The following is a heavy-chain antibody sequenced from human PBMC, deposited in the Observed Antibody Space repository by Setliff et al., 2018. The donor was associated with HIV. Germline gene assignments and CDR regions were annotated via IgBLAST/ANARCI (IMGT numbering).Heavy chain of an antibody. Sequence: ASVKVSCKASGYTLTGYYMHWVRLAPGLGLEWMGWINPHSGNTDFAQRFQGRITMTRDTSINTVYMDLSRLTSDDTGIYYCARGGALSGFFFPNWLDYGVSSGDAFDFWGQGTMVTVSS. CDR3: ARGGALSGFFFPNWLDYGVSSGDAFDF. J-gene: IGHJ3*01. CDR1: GYTLTGYY. V-gene: IGHV1-2*02. D-gene: IGHD4-17*01. CDR2: INPHSGNT.